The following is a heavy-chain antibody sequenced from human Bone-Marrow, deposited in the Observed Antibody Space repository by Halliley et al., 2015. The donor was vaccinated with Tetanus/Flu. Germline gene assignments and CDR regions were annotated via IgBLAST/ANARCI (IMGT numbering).Heavy chain of an antibody. D-gene: IGHD6-19*01. V-gene: IGHV5-10-1*01. CDR3: ASLDQSVAIY. Sequence: PGWMGRIDPTASYTNYSPSFQGHVPISADKSVSTAYLQWSSLKASDTAMYYCASLDQSVAIYWGQGTLVTVSS. CDR2: IDPTASYT. J-gene: IGHJ4*02.